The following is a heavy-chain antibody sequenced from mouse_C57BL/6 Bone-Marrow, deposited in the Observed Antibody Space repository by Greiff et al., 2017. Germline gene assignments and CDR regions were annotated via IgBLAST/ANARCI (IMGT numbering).Heavy chain of an antibody. J-gene: IGHJ4*01. CDR2: IYPGDGDT. D-gene: IGHD1-1*01. CDR3: ARRGSSPLYAMDY. CDR1: GYAFSSYW. Sequence: VQLQQSGAELVKPGASVKISCKASGYAFSSYWMNWVKQRPGKGLEWIGQIYPGDGDTNYNGKFKGKATLTADKSSSTAYMQLSSLTSEDSAVYFCARRGSSPLYAMDYWGQGTSVTVSS. V-gene: IGHV1-80*01.